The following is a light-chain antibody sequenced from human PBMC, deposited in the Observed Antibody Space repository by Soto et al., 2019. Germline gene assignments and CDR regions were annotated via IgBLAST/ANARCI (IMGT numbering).Light chain of an antibody. CDR2: GAS. J-gene: IGKJ1*01. Sequence: EIVFSHSPGTLSLSKGERATLSCRASQSVSSSYLAWYQQKPGQAPRLLIYGASSRATGIPDRFSGSGSGTDFTLTISRLEPEDFAVYYCQQYGSSLPWTFGQGTKVDIK. V-gene: IGKV3-20*01. CDR3: QQYGSSLPWT. CDR1: QSVSSSY.